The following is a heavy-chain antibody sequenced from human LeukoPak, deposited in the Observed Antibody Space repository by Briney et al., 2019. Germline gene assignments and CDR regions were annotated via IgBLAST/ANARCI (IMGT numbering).Heavy chain of an antibody. CDR3: ARNYGDSD. J-gene: IGHJ4*02. CDR2: INHSGST. Sequence: SETLSLTCAVYGGSFSGYYWSWIRQPPGKGLEWIGEINHSGSTNYNPSLKSRVTISVDTSKNQFSLKLSSVTAADTAVYYCARNYGDSDWGQGTLVTVSS. V-gene: IGHV4-34*01. D-gene: IGHD4-17*01. CDR1: GGSFSGYY.